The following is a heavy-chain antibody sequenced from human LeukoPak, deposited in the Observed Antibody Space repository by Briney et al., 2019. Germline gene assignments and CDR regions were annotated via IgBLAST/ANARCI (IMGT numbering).Heavy chain of an antibody. V-gene: IGHV4-34*01. J-gene: IGHJ4*02. Sequence: SETLSLTCAVYGGSFSGYYWSWIRQPPGKGLEWIGEINHSGSTNYNPSLKSRVTISADTSKNEFSLKLSSVTAADTAIYYCATRSTGVAATFDSWGQGALVTVSS. CDR2: INHSGST. D-gene: IGHD2-15*01. CDR1: GGSFSGYY. CDR3: ATRSTGVAATFDS.